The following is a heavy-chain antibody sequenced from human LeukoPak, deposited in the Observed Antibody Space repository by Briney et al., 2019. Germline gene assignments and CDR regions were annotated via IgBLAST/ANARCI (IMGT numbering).Heavy chain of an antibody. V-gene: IGHV4-4*07. Sequence: PSETLSLTCTVSGGSISSYYWSWIRQPAGKGLEWIGRIYTSGSTNYNPSLKSQATMSVDTSKSQFSLKLSSVTAADTAVYYCARVTYSSSSISLDAFDIWGQGTMVTVSS. D-gene: IGHD6-6*01. J-gene: IGHJ3*02. CDR1: GGSISSYY. CDR2: IYTSGST. CDR3: ARVTYSSSSISLDAFDI.